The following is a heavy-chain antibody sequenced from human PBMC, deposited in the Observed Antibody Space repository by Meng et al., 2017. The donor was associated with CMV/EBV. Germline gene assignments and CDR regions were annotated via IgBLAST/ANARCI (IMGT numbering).Heavy chain of an antibody. V-gene: IGHV2-70*20. Sequence: SGPTLVKPTQTLTLTCTFSGFLLSTSGMCVSGVRQPPGKALEWLALMDWDDEKYYSTCLKTRLTISKDTSKNQVVLTMTNMDPVDTATYYCARSWYKYYFDYWGQGTLVTVSS. CDR2: MDWDDEK. CDR1: GFLLSTSGMC. D-gene: IGHD1-14*01. CDR3: ARSWYKYYFDY. J-gene: IGHJ4*02.